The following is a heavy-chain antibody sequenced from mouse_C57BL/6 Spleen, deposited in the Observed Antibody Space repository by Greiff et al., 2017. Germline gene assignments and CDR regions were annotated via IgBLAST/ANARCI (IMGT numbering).Heavy chain of an antibody. V-gene: IGHV5-9-1*02. CDR3: TRDSSGYVLDY. J-gene: IGHJ2*01. D-gene: IGHD3-2*02. CDR1: GFTFSSYA. Sequence: EVQGVESGEGLVKPGGSLKLSCAASGFTFSSYAMSWVRQTPEKRLEWVAYISSGGDYIYYADTVKGRFTISRDNARNTLYLQMSSLKSEDTAMYYCTRDSSGYVLDYWGQGTTLTVSS. CDR2: ISSGGDYI.